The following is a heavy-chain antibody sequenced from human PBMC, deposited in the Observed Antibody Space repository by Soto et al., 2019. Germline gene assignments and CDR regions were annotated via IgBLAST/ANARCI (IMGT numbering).Heavy chain of an antibody. CDR1: GYTFTSYY. Sequence: ASVKVSCKASGYTFTSYYMHWVRQAPGQGLEWMGIINPSGGSTSYAQKFQGGVTMTRDTSTSTVYMELSSLRSEDTAVYYCAIPLLYYDSSGYYYYGMDVWGQGTTVTVSS. CDR3: AIPLLYYDSSGYYYYGMDV. D-gene: IGHD3-22*01. CDR2: INPSGGST. J-gene: IGHJ6*02. V-gene: IGHV1-46*03.